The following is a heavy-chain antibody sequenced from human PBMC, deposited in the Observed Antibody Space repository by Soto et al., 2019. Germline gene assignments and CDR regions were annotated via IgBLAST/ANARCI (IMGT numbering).Heavy chain of an antibody. J-gene: IGHJ4*02. CDR2: ISGSGGST. V-gene: IGHV3-23*01. Sequence: EVQLLESGGGLVQPGGSLRLSCAASGFTFSSYAMSWVRQAPGKGLEWVSAISGSGGSTYYADSVKGRVTISRDNSKNTMYLQMNSMRAEDTAVYYCAKAPHSSSWYYYFDYWGQGPLVTVSS. CDR1: GFTFSSYA. CDR3: AKAPHSSSWYYYFDY. D-gene: IGHD6-13*01.